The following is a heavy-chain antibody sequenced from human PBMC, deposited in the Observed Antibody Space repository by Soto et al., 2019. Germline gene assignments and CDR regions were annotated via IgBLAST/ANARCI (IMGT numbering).Heavy chain of an antibody. CDR3: TRHTYSGYDNY. V-gene: IGHV3-73*01. D-gene: IGHD5-12*01. CDR2: IRSKANSYAT. Sequence: PGGSLRLSRAASGFTFSGSAMHWVRQASGKGLEWVGRIRSKANSYATAYAASVKGRFTISRDDSKNTAYLQMNSLKTEDTAVYYCTRHTYSGYDNYWGQGTLVTVSS. CDR1: GFTFSGSA. J-gene: IGHJ4*02.